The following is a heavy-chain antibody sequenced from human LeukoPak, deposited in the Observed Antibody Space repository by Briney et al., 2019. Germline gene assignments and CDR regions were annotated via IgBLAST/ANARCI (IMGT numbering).Heavy chain of an antibody. J-gene: IGHJ4*02. V-gene: IGHV3-53*01. Sequence: PGGSLSLSCAASGFTVSSNYMSWVRQAPGKGLEWVSVIYSGGSTYYADSVKGRFSIPRDNSKNTLYLQMNCLRAEDTAVYYCARGRQYSTGWYYFDYWGQGTLVTVSS. D-gene: IGHD6-19*01. CDR3: ARGRQYSTGWYYFDY. CDR2: IYSGGST. CDR1: GFTVSSNY.